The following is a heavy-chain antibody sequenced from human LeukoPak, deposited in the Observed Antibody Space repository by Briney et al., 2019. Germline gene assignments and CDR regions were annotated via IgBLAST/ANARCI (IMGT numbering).Heavy chain of an antibody. Sequence: SETLSLTCTVSGGSISSTSSYWGWIRQPPGKGLEWIANIYYSGSTYYNSSLKSRVTISVETSKNQFSLNLRSVTAADTAVYYCARGVFPGIPRKNYFDPWGQGILVTVSS. CDR1: GGSISSTSSY. D-gene: IGHD1-14*01. CDR2: IYYSGST. V-gene: IGHV4-39*01. J-gene: IGHJ5*02. CDR3: ARGVFPGIPRKNYFDP.